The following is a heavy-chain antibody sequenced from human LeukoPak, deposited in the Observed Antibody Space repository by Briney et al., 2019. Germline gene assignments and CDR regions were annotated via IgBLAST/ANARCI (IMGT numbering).Heavy chain of an antibody. CDR2: INHSGST. CDR1: GGSFSGFY. J-gene: IGHJ6*03. CDR3: ARETSQKGAHYMDV. Sequence: SETLSLTCAVYGGSFSGFYWSWIRQPPGKGLEWIGEINHSGSTNYNPSLKSRVTISVDTSKNQFSLKLSSVTAADTAVYYCARETSQKGAHYMDVWGKGTTVTISS. D-gene: IGHD3-16*01. V-gene: IGHV4-34*01.